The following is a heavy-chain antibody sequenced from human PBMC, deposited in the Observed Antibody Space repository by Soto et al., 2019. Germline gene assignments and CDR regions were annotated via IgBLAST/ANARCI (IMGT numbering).Heavy chain of an antibody. V-gene: IGHV4-39*01. D-gene: IGHD3-10*01. CDR2: IYYSGST. CDR1: GGSISSSSYY. Sequence: QLQLQESGPGLVKPSETLSLTCTVSGGSISSSSYYWGWIRQPPGKGLEWIGSIYYSGSTYYNPSLKSRVTLSVDTSKNQFSLKLSAVTAADTAVYYCARLTGGWFDPWGQGTLVTVSS. J-gene: IGHJ5*02. CDR3: ARLTGGWFDP.